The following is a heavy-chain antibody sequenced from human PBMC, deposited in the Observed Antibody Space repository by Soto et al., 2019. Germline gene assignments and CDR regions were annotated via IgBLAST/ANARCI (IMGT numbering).Heavy chain of an antibody. D-gene: IGHD5-18*01. CDR1: GFTFSNYA. Sequence: EVQLLQSGGGLVQPGGSLRLSCAASGFTFSNYAMSWLRQPPGKGLEWVSAISGSGDRTYYTDSVKGRFTISRDNSKNTLYLQMNSLRAEDSAVYYCVRDRRGHSYADSWGQGTLVTVSS. J-gene: IGHJ4*02. CDR3: VRDRRGHSYADS. V-gene: IGHV3-23*01. CDR2: ISGSGDRT.